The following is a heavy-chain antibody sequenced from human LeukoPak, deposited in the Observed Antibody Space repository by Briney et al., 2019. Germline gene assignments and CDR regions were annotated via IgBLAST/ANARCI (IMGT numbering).Heavy chain of an antibody. V-gene: IGHV4-59*01. Sequence: SETLSPTCTVSGDSFNSYYWSWIRQPPGKELEWIGYMYYSGSSNYNPSLKSRVTMAVDTSKNQFSLKLSFVTTADTAVYYCARVLWFGELSKYYFDYWGPGTLVTVSS. D-gene: IGHD3-10*01. CDR2: MYYSGSS. CDR1: GDSFNSYY. J-gene: IGHJ4*02. CDR3: ARVLWFGELSKYYFDY.